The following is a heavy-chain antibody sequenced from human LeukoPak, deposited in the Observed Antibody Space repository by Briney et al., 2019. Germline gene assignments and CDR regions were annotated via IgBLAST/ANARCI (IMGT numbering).Heavy chain of an antibody. CDR2: ISWNGGST. CDR3: AKGGQVVESRWAWPDY. V-gene: IGHV3-43*01. Sequence: GGSLRLSRAASGFTLDDYTMHWVRQAPGKGLEWVSLISWNGGSTYYADSMKGRFTISRDNSKDSLYLQMNSLRTEDTALYYCAKGGQVVESRWAWPDYWGQGTLVTVSS. D-gene: IGHD2-15*01. CDR1: GFTLDDYT. J-gene: IGHJ4*02.